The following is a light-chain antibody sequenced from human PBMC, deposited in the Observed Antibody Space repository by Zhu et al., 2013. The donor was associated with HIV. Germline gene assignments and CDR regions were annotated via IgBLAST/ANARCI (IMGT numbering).Light chain of an antibody. Sequence: QTVVTQEPSFSVSPGGTVTLTCGLSSGSVSTSYYPSWYQQTPGQAPRTLIYNINTRSSGVPDRFSGSILGNKAALTITGAQADDESDYYCVLYMGSGISVFGGGTKLTVL. CDR2: NIN. CDR3: VLYMGSGISV. V-gene: IGLV8-61*01. J-gene: IGLJ3*02. CDR1: SGSVSTSYY.